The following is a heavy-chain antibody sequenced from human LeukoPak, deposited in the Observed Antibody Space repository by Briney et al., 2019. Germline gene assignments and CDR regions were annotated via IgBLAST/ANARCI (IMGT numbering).Heavy chain of an antibody. D-gene: IGHD3-9*01. J-gene: IGHJ4*02. V-gene: IGHV3-21*01. CDR2: ISSSNSYI. Sequence: GGSLRLSCAASGFTFSSYSMNWVRQAPGKGLEWVSSISSSNSYIYNADSVKGRFTISRDNAKNTLYLQMNSLRAEDTSVYYCASELATGYWGQGTLVTVSS. CDR1: GFTFSSYS. CDR3: ASELATGY.